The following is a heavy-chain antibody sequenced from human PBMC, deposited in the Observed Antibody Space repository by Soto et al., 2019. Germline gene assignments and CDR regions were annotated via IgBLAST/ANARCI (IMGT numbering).Heavy chain of an antibody. CDR2: IKHDTSEA. Sequence: DVQLVESGGGWVQPGRSLRLSCAASGFKFSDYWMSWVRQAPGKGLEWVGNIKHDTSEAHYADSVKGRFTITRDNMTNFLFLQMRDPRADYTASYYCARDGLLFSGPYRPSRFDYWGLGALVTVSS. CDR3: ARDGLLFSGPYRPSRFDY. V-gene: IGHV3-7*03. CDR1: GFKFSDYW. D-gene: IGHD3-16*02. J-gene: IGHJ4*02.